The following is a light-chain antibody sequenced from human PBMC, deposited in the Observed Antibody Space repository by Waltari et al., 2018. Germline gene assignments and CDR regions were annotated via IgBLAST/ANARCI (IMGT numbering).Light chain of an antibody. Sequence: QSVLTQPPSASGTPGQRVTISRSGSSSNIGSNTVNWYQQLPGTAPKLLIYNNKRRPSGVPDRFAGSKSGTSASLAISGLQSEDEADYYCAAWDDSLNGHVVFGGGTKLTVL. CDR2: NNK. V-gene: IGLV1-44*01. CDR1: SSNIGSNT. CDR3: AAWDDSLNGHVV. J-gene: IGLJ2*01.